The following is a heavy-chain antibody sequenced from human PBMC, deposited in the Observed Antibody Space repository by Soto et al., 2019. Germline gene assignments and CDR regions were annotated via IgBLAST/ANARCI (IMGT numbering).Heavy chain of an antibody. V-gene: IGHV1-69*01. D-gene: IGHD3-22*01. CDR3: AREVSGYYYDSSGYPPLKSKFDP. CDR1: SCTVSGYV. J-gene: IGHJ5*02. Sequence: PSFKVAFRGASCTVSGYVISGVRQAPGQGLEWMGGIIPIFGTANYAQKFQGRVTITADESTSTAYMELSSLRSEDTAVYYCAREVSGYYYDSSGYPPLKSKFDPWGQGTLVTVSS. CDR2: IIPIFGTA.